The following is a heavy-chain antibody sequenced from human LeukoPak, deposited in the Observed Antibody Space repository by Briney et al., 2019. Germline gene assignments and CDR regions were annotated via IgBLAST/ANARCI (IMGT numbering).Heavy chain of an antibody. J-gene: IGHJ6*02. Sequence: GGSLRLSCAASGFTFTTYWMHWVRQAPGKGLVWVSHINSDGSITSYADSVKGRFTISRDNAENTLYLQMNSLRAEDTAVYYCARDAVDTANAVWGQGTTVTVSS. CDR3: ARDAVDTANAV. V-gene: IGHV3-74*01. D-gene: IGHD5-18*01. CDR2: INSDGSIT. CDR1: GFTFTTYW.